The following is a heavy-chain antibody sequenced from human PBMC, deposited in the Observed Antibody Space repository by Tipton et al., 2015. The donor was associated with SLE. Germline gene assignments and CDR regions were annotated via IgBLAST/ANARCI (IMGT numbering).Heavy chain of an antibody. CDR3: ASDRLWGPFDF. Sequence: GSLRLSCAASGFTFSDSFMSWIRQAPGKGLEWISYISSSGDSIYYADSVKGRFTISRDNAKDSLNLQMNNLRAEDTGVYYCASDRLWGPFDFWGQGTLVTVSS. CDR1: GFTFSDSF. CDR2: ISSSGDSI. J-gene: IGHJ4*02. V-gene: IGHV3-11*04. D-gene: IGHD7-27*01.